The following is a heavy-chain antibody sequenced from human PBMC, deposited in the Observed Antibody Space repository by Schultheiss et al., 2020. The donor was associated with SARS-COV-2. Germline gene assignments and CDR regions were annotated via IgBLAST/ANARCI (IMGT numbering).Heavy chain of an antibody. CDR3: AKDNGWEQWLPPFDY. CDR1: GFTFDDYA. J-gene: IGHJ4*02. CDR2: ISWDGGST. D-gene: IGHD6-19*01. Sequence: GVLKISCAASGFTFDDYAMHWVRQAPGKGLEWVSLISWDGGSTYYADSVKGRFTISRDNSKNTLYLQMNSLRAEDTAVYYCAKDNGWEQWLPPFDYWGQGTLVTVSS. V-gene: IGHV3-43D*04.